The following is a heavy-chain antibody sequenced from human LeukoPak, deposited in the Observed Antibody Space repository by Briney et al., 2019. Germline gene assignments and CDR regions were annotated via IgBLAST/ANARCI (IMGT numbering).Heavy chain of an antibody. V-gene: IGHV1-69*13. CDR2: IIPIFGTA. CDR3: ARDNGYNGSGSYSFDY. CDR1: GGTFSSYA. D-gene: IGHD3-10*01. Sequence: ASVKVSCKASGGTFSSYAISWVRQAPGQGLGWMGGIIPIFGTANYAQKFQGRVTITADESTSTAYMELSSLRSEDTAVYYCARDNGYNGSGSYSFDYWGQGTLVTVSS. J-gene: IGHJ4*02.